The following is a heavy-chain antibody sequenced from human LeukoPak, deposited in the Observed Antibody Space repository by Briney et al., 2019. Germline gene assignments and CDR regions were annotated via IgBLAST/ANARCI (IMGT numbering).Heavy chain of an antibody. CDR3: ITDPYYYDSSASGLGDY. D-gene: IGHD3-22*01. V-gene: IGHV3-15*07. J-gene: IGHJ4*02. CDR1: GCTFSNAW. CDR2: IKSKTDGGTT. Sequence: GGSLRLPCAASGCTFSNAWMNWVRQAPGKGLEWVGRIKSKTDGGTTDYAAPVKGRFTILRDDSKNTLYLQMNSLKTEDTAVYYCITDPYYYDSSASGLGDYWGQGTLVTVSS.